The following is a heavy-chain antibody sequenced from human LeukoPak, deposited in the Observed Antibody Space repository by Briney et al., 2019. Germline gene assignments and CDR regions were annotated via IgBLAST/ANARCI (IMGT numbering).Heavy chain of an antibody. J-gene: IGHJ4*02. Sequence: ASVKVSCKASGYTFTGYYMHWVRQAPGQGLEWMGWINPNSGGTNYAQKFQGRVTMTRDTSISTAYMELSRLRSDDTAVYYCARAAIFGVVTDDYRGQGTLVTVSS. V-gene: IGHV1-2*02. CDR3: ARAAIFGVVTDDY. CDR2: INPNSGGT. D-gene: IGHD3-3*01. CDR1: GYTFTGYY.